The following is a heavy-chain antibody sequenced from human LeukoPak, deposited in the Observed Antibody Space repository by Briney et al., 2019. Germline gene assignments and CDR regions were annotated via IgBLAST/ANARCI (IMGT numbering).Heavy chain of an antibody. CDR2: ITGSDDTT. CDR1: GFTFSSDA. CDR3: AKGPQLYSGYHPDY. J-gene: IGHJ4*02. D-gene: IGHD5-12*01. Sequence: GGSLRLSCAASGFTFSSDAMTWARQAPGEGLEWVSTITGSDDTTYYADSVKGRFTISRDYSKNTVHLQLNNLRAEDTAMYYCAKGPQLYSGYHPDYWGQGTLVTVSS. V-gene: IGHV3-23*01.